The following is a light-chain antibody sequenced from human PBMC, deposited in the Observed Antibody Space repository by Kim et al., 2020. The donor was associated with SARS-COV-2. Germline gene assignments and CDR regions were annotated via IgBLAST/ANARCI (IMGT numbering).Light chain of an antibody. Sequence: ASVGDTVTITCRESQDVRNWLAWYQQNPGKAPKLLVYAASTLQSGVPSRFSGSGSGTEFTLTINTLQPEDLGTYYCQQANSFPYTFGQGTKVDIK. CDR2: AAS. CDR3: QQANSFPYT. V-gene: IGKV1-12*01. J-gene: IGKJ2*01. CDR1: QDVRNW.